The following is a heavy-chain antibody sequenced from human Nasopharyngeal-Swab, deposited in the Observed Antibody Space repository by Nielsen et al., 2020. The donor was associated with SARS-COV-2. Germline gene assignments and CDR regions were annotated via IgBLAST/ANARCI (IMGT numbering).Heavy chain of an antibody. D-gene: IGHD3-22*01. J-gene: IGHJ4*02. CDR2: IIPTAGLA. CDR3: ARDKRIYFDSSGHLDC. V-gene: IGHV1-69*04. CDR1: GGTFSSYG. Sequence: SVKVSCKASGGTFSSYGISWVRQAPGQGLEWMGRIIPTAGLANYAQQFQGRVMITADTSTSTSYMELSSLRSEDTAVYYCARDKRIYFDSSGHLDCWGQGTLVTVSS.